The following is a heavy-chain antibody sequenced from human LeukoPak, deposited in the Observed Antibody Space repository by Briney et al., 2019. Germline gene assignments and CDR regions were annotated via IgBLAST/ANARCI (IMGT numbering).Heavy chain of an antibody. D-gene: IGHD3-10*02. V-gene: IGHV3-48*03. CDR3: AELGITMIGGV. Sequence: GGSLRLSCAASGFTFSSYEMSWVRQAPGKGLEWVSYISSSGSTIYYADSVKGRFTISRDNAKNSLYLQMDSLRAEDTAVYYCAELGITMIGGVWGKGTTVTISS. J-gene: IGHJ6*04. CDR1: GFTFSSYE. CDR2: ISSSGSTI.